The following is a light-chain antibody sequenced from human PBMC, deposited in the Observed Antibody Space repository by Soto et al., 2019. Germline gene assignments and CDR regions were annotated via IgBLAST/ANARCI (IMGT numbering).Light chain of an antibody. CDR2: VNTEGAH. J-gene: IGLJ2*01. CDR3: QTWGTGIVV. CDR1: SGHSRYD. V-gene: IGLV4-69*01. Sequence: QSVLTQSPSASASLGASVKLTCILSSGHSRYDIAWHQQQPGKGPRFLMKVNTEGAHRKGDGMPDRFSGSSSGAERYLTISRLQSEDEADYYCQTWGTGIVVFGGGTKLTVL.